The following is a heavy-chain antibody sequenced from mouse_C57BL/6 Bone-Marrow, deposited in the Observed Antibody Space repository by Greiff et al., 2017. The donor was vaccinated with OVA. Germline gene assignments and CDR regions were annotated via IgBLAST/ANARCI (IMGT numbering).Heavy chain of an antibody. CDR2: INPSNGGT. CDR1: GYTFTSYW. Sequence: QVQLQQSGPELVKPGASVKLSCKASGYTFTSYWMHWVKQRPGQGLEWIGNINPSNGGTNYNEKFKSKATLTVDKSSSTAYMQLSSLTSEDSAVYYCARGGDGYYYFDYWGQGTTLTVSS. V-gene: IGHV1-53*01. CDR3: ARGGDGYYYFDY. D-gene: IGHD2-3*01. J-gene: IGHJ2*01.